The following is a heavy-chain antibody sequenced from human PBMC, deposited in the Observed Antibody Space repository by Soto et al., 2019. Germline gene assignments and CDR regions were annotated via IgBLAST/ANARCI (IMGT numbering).Heavy chain of an antibody. CDR1: GGSVSSYE. J-gene: IGHJ6*02. CDR2: IYYSGST. D-gene: IGHD6-13*01. CDR3: ARVDSSSWYGGVYYYYGMDV. Sequence: XTLSLACTVSGGSVSSYEWSWIRQPPGKGLEWIGYIYYSGSTNYNPSLKSRVTISVDTSKKQFSLKLSSVTAADTAVYYCARVDSSSWYGGVYYYYGMDVWGQGTTVTVSS. V-gene: IGHV4-59*02.